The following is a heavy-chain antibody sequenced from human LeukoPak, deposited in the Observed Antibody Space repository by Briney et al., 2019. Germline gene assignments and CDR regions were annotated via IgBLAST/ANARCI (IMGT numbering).Heavy chain of an antibody. V-gene: IGHV4-39*01. J-gene: IGHJ3*02. CDR3: ARLQWELFRGEAFNI. Sequence: PSETLSLTCTVSGGSISSSSYYWGWIRQPPGKGLEWIGSIYYSGSTYYNPSLKSRVTISVDTSKNQFSLKLSSVTAADTAVYYCARLQWELFRGEAFNIWGQGTMVTVSS. D-gene: IGHD1-26*01. CDR1: GGSISSSSYY. CDR2: IYYSGST.